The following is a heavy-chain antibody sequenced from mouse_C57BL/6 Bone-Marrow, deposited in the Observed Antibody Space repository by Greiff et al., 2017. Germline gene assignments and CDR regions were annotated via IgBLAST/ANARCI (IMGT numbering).Heavy chain of an antibody. J-gene: IGHJ1*03. V-gene: IGHV1-80*01. CDR3: AFITTVVGRWYFDV. D-gene: IGHD1-1*01. CDR1: GYAFSSYW. CDR2: IYPGDGDT. Sequence: VMLVESGAELVKPGASVKISCKASGYAFSSYWMNWVKQRPGKGLEGIGQIYPGDGDTNSNGKFKGKATLTADKSSSTAYMQLSSLTSEDSAVYFCAFITTVVGRWYFDVWGTGTTVTVSS.